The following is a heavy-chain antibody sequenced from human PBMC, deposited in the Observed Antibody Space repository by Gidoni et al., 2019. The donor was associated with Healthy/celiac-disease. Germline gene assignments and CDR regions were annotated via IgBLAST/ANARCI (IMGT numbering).Heavy chain of an antibody. J-gene: IGHJ6*03. Sequence: QVQLVQSGAEVKKPGASVKVSCKASGYTFTSYDINWVRQANGQGLEWMGWMNPNSGNTGYAQIFQGRVTMTRNTSISTAYMELSSLRSEDTAVYYCARGRASLNYYYYYMDVWGKGTTVTVSS. CDR2: MNPNSGNT. CDR3: ARGRASLNYYYYYMDV. V-gene: IGHV1-8*01. CDR1: GYTFTSYD.